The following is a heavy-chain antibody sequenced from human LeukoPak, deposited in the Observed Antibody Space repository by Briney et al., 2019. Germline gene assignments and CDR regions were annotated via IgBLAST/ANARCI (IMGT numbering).Heavy chain of an antibody. CDR1: GFTFSSYA. D-gene: IGHD1-26*01. CDR2: ISYDGSNK. Sequence: GGSLRLSCAASGFTFSSYAMHWVRQAPGKGLEWVAVISYDGSNKYYADSVKGRFTISRDNSKNTLYLQMNSLRAEDTAVYYCARVGYSGSYLDYWGQGTLVTVSS. CDR3: ARVGYSGSYLDY. J-gene: IGHJ4*02. V-gene: IGHV3-30-3*01.